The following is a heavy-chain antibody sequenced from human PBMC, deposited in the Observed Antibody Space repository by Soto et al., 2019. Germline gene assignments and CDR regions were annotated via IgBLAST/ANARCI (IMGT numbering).Heavy chain of an antibody. V-gene: IGHV4-34*01. J-gene: IGHJ5*02. CDR2: INHSGST. D-gene: IGHD3-3*01. Sequence: KPSETLSPTCAVYGASFRGYYWGWIRQPPGKGLGRSVEINHSGSTNYTPSRKSRVTIPVDTTKTQFSLKLSSVTGADTAVYYCAIGGGITIFGVGRLGWFDPWGQGTLVTVSS. CDR3: AIGGGITIFGVGRLGWFDP. CDR1: GASFRGYY.